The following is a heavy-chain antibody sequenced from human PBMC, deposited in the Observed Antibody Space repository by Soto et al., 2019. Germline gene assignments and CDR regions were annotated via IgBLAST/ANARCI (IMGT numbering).Heavy chain of an antibody. Sequence: QVQLVQSGAEVKKPGSSVKVSCKASGGTFSSYTISWVRQAPGQGLEWMGRIIPILGIANYAQKFQGRVTITADKSTSTAYMELSSLRSEDTAVYYCARDYYGSGSYYPLYYCYMDVWGKGTTVTVSS. CDR1: GGTFSSYT. V-gene: IGHV1-69*08. CDR2: IIPILGIA. J-gene: IGHJ6*03. D-gene: IGHD3-10*01. CDR3: ARDYYGSGSYYPLYYCYMDV.